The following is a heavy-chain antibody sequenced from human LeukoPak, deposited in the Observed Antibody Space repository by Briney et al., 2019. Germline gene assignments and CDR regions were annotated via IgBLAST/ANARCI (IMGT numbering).Heavy chain of an antibody. D-gene: IGHD3-10*01. CDR3: ARGGLVRGVIEVFGYYYYGMDV. CDR2: MNPNSGNT. CDR1: GYTFTSYD. V-gene: IGHV1-8*01. J-gene: IGHJ6*02. Sequence: GASVKVSCKASGYTFTSYDINWVRQATGQGLEWMGWMNPNSGNTGYAQKFQGRVTMTRNTSISTAYMELSSLRSEDTAVYYCARGGLVRGVIEVFGYYYYGMDVWGQGTMVTVSS.